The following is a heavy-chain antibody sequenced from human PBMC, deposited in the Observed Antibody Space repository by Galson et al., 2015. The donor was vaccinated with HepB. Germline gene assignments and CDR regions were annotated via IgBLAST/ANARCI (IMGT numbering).Heavy chain of an antibody. CDR1: GGTFSSYA. CDR2: IIPIFGTP. D-gene: IGHD6-13*01. J-gene: IGHJ6*02. CDR3: ARFSIAAAGTGYYYYGMDV. Sequence: SVKVSCKASGGTFSSYAISWVRQAPGQGLEWMGGIIPIFGTPNYAQNFQGRLTITADKSTGTTYMELSRLRSDDTAVYYCARFSIAAAGTGYYYYGMDVWGQGTTVTVSS. V-gene: IGHV1-69*06.